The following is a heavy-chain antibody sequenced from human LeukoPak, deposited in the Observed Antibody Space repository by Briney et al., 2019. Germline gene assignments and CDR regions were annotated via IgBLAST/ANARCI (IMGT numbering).Heavy chain of an antibody. J-gene: IGHJ4*02. Sequence: GGSLRLSCAASGFSFGNHAMNWVRQAPGKGLEWVANIKQDGSEKYYVDSVKGRFTISRDNAKNSLYLQMNSLRAEDTAVYYCARSEYYGSGSYYTYPDYWGQGTLVTVSS. D-gene: IGHD3-10*01. CDR2: IKQDGSEK. CDR1: GFSFGNHA. V-gene: IGHV3-7*01. CDR3: ARSEYYGSGSYYTYPDY.